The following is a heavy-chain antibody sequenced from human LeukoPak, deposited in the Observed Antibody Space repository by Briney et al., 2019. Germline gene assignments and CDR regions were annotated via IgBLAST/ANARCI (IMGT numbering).Heavy chain of an antibody. Sequence: GASVKVFCKASGYTFTGYYMHWVRQAPGQGLEWMGWINPNSGGTNYAQTFQGRVTMTRDTSISTAYMELSRLRSDDTAVYYCARVLGIGMATIIWGQGTLVTVSS. CDR2: INPNSGGT. J-gene: IGHJ4*02. V-gene: IGHV1-2*02. CDR1: GYTFTGYY. D-gene: IGHD5-24*01. CDR3: ARVLGIGMATII.